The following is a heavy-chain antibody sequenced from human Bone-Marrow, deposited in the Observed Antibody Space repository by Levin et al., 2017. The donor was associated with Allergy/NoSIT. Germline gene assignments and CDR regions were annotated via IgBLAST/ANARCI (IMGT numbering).Heavy chain of an antibody. D-gene: IGHD2-21*01. CDR2: ISKTGNTI. J-gene: IGHJ5*02. V-gene: IGHV3-11*01. CDR3: ARDRDETPFVDEGMFAATLGWFDP. Sequence: SCEASGFSFSNNYMSWIRQAPGKGLEWVSYISKTGNTIYYADSVKGRFTISRDNAKNSVHLQMNSLRVEDTDVYYCARDRDETPFVDEGMFAATLGWFDPWVQIPLVIVSP. CDR1: GFSFSNNY.